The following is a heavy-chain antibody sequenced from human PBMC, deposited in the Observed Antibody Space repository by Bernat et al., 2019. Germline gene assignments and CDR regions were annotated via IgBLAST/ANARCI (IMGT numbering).Heavy chain of an antibody. J-gene: IGHJ4*02. V-gene: IGHV3-11*05. CDR2: ISSGSTYT. Sequence: QVHLVESGGGLVKPGGSLRLSCAASGFTFSDYYMSWIRQAPGKGLEWISYISSGSTYTEYADSVKGRFTISRDNAENSRHLQMNSLRAEDTAVYYCARTVSSLGPWYFDYWGQGTLVTVSS. CDR3: ARTVSSLGPWYFDY. D-gene: IGHD2-15*01. CDR1: GFTFSDYY.